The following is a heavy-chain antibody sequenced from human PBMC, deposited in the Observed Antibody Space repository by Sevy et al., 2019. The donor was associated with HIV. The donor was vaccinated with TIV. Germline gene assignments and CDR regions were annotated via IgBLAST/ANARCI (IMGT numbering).Heavy chain of an antibody. J-gene: IGHJ1*01. CDR3: ARAYISRWYSPAEYFQH. CDR2: IKQDGSEK. CDR1: GFTFSSYW. Sequence: GGSLRLSCAASGFTFSSYWMSWVRQAPGKGLEWVANIKQDGSEKYFVDSVKGRFTISRDNAKNSLYLQMNSLRAEDTAVYYCARAYISRWYSPAEYFQHWGQGTLVTVSS. V-gene: IGHV3-7*03. D-gene: IGHD6-13*01.